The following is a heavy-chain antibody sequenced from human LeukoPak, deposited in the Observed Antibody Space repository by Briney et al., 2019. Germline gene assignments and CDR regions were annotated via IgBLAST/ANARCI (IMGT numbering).Heavy chain of an antibody. V-gene: IGHV3-33*06. CDR3: AKRGGAVGATTGFDY. CDR2: IWHDGSNK. CDR1: GXTFSTYV. D-gene: IGHD1-26*01. Sequence: GGSLRLSCAASGXTFSTYVIHWVRQAPGKGLEWVALIWHDGSNKYYGDSVKDRFTISRDNSKNTLYLQMNSLRAEDTAVYFCAKRGGAVGATTGFDYWGQGALVTVSP. J-gene: IGHJ4*02.